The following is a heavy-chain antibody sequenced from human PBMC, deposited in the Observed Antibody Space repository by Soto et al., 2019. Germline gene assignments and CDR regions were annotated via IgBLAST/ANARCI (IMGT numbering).Heavy chain of an antibody. Sequence: GESLKISCKGSGYSFTSYWIGRVRQMPGKGLEWMGIIYPGDSDTRYSPSFQGQVTISADKSISTAYLQWSSLKASDTAMYYRASFSSSWYNKLMAFDIWGQGTMVTVS. J-gene: IGHJ3*02. V-gene: IGHV5-51*01. CDR2: IYPGDSDT. CDR3: ASFSSSWYNKLMAFDI. D-gene: IGHD6-13*01. CDR1: GYSFTSYW.